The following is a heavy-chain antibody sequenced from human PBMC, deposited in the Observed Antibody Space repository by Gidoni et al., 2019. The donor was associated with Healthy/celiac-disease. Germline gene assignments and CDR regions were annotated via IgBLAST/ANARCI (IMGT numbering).Heavy chain of an antibody. CDR1: GGSLSSYY. V-gene: IGHV4-59*01. D-gene: IGHD5-12*01. CDR2: IYHSGST. CDR3: AGYSGYGGSLAFDI. Sequence: QVHPQESGPGLVKPSETLSLTCTVSGGSLSSYYWSWIRQPPGKGLERNGYIYHSGSTNYNPSLKSRVTISVDTSKNQFSLKLSSVTAADTAVYYCAGYSGYGGSLAFDIWGQGTMVTVSS. J-gene: IGHJ3*02.